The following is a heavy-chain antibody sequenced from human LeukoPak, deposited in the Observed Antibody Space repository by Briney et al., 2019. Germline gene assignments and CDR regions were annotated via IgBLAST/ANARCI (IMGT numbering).Heavy chain of an antibody. D-gene: IGHD4-11*01. CDR1: GYSITSYW. CDR2: IYPGDSDT. V-gene: IGHV5-51*01. Sequence: GESLKIAWKGSGYSITSYWIGWVRQMPGKGMEWMGIIYPGDSDTRYSPSFQGQVTISADKSISTAYLQWSSLKASDTAMYYCARVATITTKYSGWFDPWGQGTRVTVSS. CDR3: ARVATITTKYSGWFDP. J-gene: IGHJ5*02.